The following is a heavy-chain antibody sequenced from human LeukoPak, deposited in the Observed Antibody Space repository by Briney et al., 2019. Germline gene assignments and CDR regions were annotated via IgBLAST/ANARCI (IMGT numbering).Heavy chain of an antibody. J-gene: IGHJ6*02. CDR2: INHSGST. V-gene: IGHV4-34*01. D-gene: IGHD2-21*02. Sequence: SETLSLTCAVYGGSFSGYYWSWIRQPPGKGLEWIGEINHSGSTNYNPSLKSRVTISVDTSKNQFSLKLRSVTAADTAVYYCARSIVVVTAGSYGMDVWGQGTTVTVSS. CDR3: ARSIVVVTAGSYGMDV. CDR1: GGSFSGYY.